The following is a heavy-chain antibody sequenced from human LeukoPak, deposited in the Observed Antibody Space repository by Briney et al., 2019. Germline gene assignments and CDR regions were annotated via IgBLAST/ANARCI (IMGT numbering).Heavy chain of an antibody. D-gene: IGHD2-2*01. Sequence: TGGSLRLSCAASGSTFSSHTMNWVRQAPGKGLEWVSYISSTSSVIYYADSVKGRFTISRDNAKNSLYLQMNSLGAEDTAVYYCARNLPAADYWGQGTLVTVSS. J-gene: IGHJ4*02. CDR2: ISSTSSVI. CDR1: GSTFSSHT. V-gene: IGHV3-48*04. CDR3: ARNLPAADY.